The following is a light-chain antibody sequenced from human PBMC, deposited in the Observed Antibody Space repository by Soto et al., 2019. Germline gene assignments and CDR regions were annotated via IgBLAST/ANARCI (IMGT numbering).Light chain of an antibody. CDR1: QSISSW. V-gene: IGKV1-5*01. Sequence: DIPMTQSPSTLPASVEDRVTITCRASQSISSWSAWYEQKPGKAPKLLIYDASSLESGVPSRFSGSGSGTEFTFTISRLQPDDFATYYCQQYNTFTFGGGTKVEIK. CDR3: QQYNTFT. CDR2: DAS. J-gene: IGKJ4*01.